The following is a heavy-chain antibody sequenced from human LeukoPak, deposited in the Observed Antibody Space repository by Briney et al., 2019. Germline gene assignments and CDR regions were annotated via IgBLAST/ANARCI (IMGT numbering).Heavy chain of an antibody. J-gene: IGHJ4*02. Sequence: ASVKVSCKTSGYSFATYGFCWVRQAPGDGLEWMGWISANTGKTCYAQKFQDRVTMTTDTSTTTAYMELRSLRLDDTAVYFCAKVAGDRMDYWGQGTLVTVSS. CDR2: ISANTGKT. D-gene: IGHD6-13*01. V-gene: IGHV1-18*01. CDR1: GYSFATYG. CDR3: AKVAGDRMDY.